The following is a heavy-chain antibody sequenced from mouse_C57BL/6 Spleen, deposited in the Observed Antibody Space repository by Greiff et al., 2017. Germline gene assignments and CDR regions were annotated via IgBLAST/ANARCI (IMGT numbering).Heavy chain of an antibody. Sequence: QVQLKESGAELVRPGASVTLSCKASGYTFTDYEMHWVKQTPVHGLEWIGAIDPETGGTAYNQKFKGKAILTADKSSSTAYMELRSLTSEDSAVYYCTRLYQYWYFDVWGTGTTVTVSS. CDR2: IDPETGGT. V-gene: IGHV1-15*01. D-gene: IGHD1-1*01. J-gene: IGHJ1*03. CDR3: TRLYQYWYFDV. CDR1: GYTFTDYE.